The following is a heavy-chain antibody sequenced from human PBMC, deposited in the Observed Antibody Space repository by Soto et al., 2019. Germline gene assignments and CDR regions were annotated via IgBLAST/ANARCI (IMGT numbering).Heavy chain of an antibody. V-gene: IGHV1-69*02. CDR3: AQMWFGELWHGMDV. Sequence: QLVQSGAEVKKPGSSVKVSCKASGGDFLSYTISWVRQAPGQGPEWMGTIIPILDVAKNAQKFQGGVAITADKATSTVYMELRSLRSDDTAVYYCAQMWFGELWHGMDVWGQGTKIPVSS. D-gene: IGHD3-10*01. CDR1: GGDFLSYT. CDR2: IIPILDVA. J-gene: IGHJ6*02.